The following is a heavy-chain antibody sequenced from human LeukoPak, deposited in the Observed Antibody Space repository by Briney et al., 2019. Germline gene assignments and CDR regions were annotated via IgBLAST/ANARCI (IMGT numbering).Heavy chain of an antibody. D-gene: IGHD6-13*01. CDR3: ARDGDGLRAAAF. CDR2: IRYDGSNK. CDR1: GFSFSSYG. Sequence: GGSLRLSCAASGFSFSSYGMHWVRQAPGKGLEWVAFIRYDGSNKYYADSVKGRFTTSRDNSKNTLYLQMNNLRPDDTAVYYCARDGDGLRAAAFWGQGTLVTVSS. J-gene: IGHJ4*02. V-gene: IGHV3-30*02.